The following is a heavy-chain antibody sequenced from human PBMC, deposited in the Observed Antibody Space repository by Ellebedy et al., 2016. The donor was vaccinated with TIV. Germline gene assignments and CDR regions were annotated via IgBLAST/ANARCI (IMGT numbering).Heavy chain of an antibody. CDR1: GYSFTNYW. D-gene: IGHD6-13*01. CDR2: IYPGDSDT. CDR3: ARKPPGIGAAGHDF. V-gene: IGHV5-51*01. J-gene: IGHJ4*02. Sequence: PGGSLRLSCKGSGYSFTNYWIGWVRQMPGKGLDWMGIIYPGDSDTRYSPSFQGKVTISADKSISTAYLQWSSLKASDTAMYYCARKPPGIGAAGHDFWGQGTLVTVSS.